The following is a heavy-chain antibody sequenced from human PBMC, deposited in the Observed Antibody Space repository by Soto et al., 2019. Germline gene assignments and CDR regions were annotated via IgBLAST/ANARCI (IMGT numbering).Heavy chain of an antibody. Sequence: LSLTCTVSGGSISSGGYYWSWIRQHPGKGLEWIGYIYYSGSTYYNPSLKSRVTISVDTSKNQFSLKLSSVTAADTAVYYCARGLRFLEGLLDPWGQGTLVTVSS. CDR2: IYYSGST. J-gene: IGHJ5*02. D-gene: IGHD3-3*01. CDR1: GGSISSGGYY. V-gene: IGHV4-31*03. CDR3: ARGLRFLEGLLDP.